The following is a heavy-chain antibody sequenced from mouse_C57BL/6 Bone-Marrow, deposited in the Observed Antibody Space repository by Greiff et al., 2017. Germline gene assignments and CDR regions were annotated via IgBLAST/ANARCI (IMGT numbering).Heavy chain of an antibody. CDR3: ARDDY. CDR2: ISDGGSYT. J-gene: IGHJ2*01. Sequence: EVKLQESGGGLVKLGGSLKLSCAASGFTFSSYAMSWVRQTPEKRLEWVATISDGGSYTYYPDNVKGRFTISRDNAKNNLYLQMSHLKSEDTAMYYCARDDYWGQGTTLTVSS. V-gene: IGHV5-4*01. CDR1: GFTFSSYA.